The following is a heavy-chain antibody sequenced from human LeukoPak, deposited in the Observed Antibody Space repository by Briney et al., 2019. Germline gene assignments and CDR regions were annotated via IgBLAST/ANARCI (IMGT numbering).Heavy chain of an antibody. V-gene: IGHV4-61*02. D-gene: IGHD3-16*01. J-gene: IGHJ4*02. Sequence: SETLSLTCTVSGGSISSGSYYWSWIRQPAGKGLEWIGRIYTSGSTNYNPSLKSRVTISVDTSKNQFSLKLSSVTVADTAVYYCAREGENSPFDYWGQGTLVTVSS. CDR3: AREGENSPFDY. CDR1: GGSISSGSYY. CDR2: IYTSGST.